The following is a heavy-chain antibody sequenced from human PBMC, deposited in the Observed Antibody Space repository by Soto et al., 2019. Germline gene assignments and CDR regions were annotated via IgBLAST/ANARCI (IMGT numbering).Heavy chain of an antibody. CDR2: ISGSGGST. V-gene: IGHV3-23*01. CDR1: GFTFSSYA. D-gene: IGHD4-17*01. CDR3: AKDRDDYGDYGVSEYFQH. J-gene: IGHJ1*01. Sequence: GGSLRLSCAASGFTFSSYAMSWVRQAPGKGLEWVSAISGSGGSTYYADSVKGRFTISRDNSKNTLYLQMNSLRAEDTAVYYCAKDRDDYGDYGVSEYFQHWGQGTLVTVSS.